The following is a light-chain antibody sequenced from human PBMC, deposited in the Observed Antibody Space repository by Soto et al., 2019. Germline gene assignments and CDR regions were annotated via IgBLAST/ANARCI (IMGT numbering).Light chain of an antibody. CDR3: AAWDDNLNVLV. CDR1: SSNIGSKS. J-gene: IGLJ2*01. Sequence: QSVLTQPPSVSGTPGQRVTISCSGSSSNIGSKSVSWYQHLPQTAPKLLIYSNNQRPSGVPDRFSGSKSGTSASLAISGLQSDDETQYYCAAWDDNLNVLVFGGGTKLTVL. CDR2: SNN. V-gene: IGLV1-44*01.